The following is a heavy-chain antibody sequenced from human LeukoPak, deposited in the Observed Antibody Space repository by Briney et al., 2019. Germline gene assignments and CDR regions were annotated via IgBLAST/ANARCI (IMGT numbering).Heavy chain of an antibody. D-gene: IGHD4-17*01. CDR2: IYYSGSA. J-gene: IGHJ4*02. V-gene: IGHV4-30-4*01. CDR1: GGSISNGDYY. Sequence: SQTLSLTCTVSGGSISNGDYYWSWIRQPPGKGLEWIGYIYYSGSAYYNPSLQSRVTISVDTSKIQFSLKLSSVTAADTAVYYCAKYGDYPFDYWGQGTLVTVSS. CDR3: AKYGDYPFDY.